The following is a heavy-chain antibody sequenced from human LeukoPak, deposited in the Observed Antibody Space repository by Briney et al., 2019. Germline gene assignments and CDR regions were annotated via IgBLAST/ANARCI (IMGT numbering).Heavy chain of an antibody. J-gene: IGHJ3*02. CDR2: INHSGST. CDR1: GGSFSGYY. V-gene: IGHV4-34*01. D-gene: IGHD5-24*01. Sequence: SETLSLTCAVYGGSFSGYYWSWIRQPPGKGLEWIGEINHSGSTSYNPSLKSRVTISVDTSKNQFSLKLSSVTAAETAVYYCARVPLEMATTDAFDIWGQGTMVTVSS. CDR3: ARVPLEMATTDAFDI.